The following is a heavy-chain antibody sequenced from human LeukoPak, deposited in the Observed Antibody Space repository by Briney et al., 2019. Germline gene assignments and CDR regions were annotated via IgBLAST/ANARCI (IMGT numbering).Heavy chain of an antibody. Sequence: PGGSLRLSCAASGFTFSTYGMHWVRQAPGKGLEWVAFIRYDGSNKYYADSVKGRFTISRDNSKNSLYLQLNSLRPEDTGLYYCARDRGGWPDYWGQGTLVTVSS. J-gene: IGHJ4*02. CDR2: IRYDGSNK. CDR1: GFTFSTYG. CDR3: ARDRGGWPDY. V-gene: IGHV3-30*02. D-gene: IGHD6-19*01.